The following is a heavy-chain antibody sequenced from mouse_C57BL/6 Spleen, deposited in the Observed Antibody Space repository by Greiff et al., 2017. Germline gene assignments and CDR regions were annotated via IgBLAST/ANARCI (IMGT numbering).Heavy chain of an antibody. Sequence: DVHLVESGGGLVKPGGSLKLSCAASGFTFSSYAMSWVRQTPEKRLEWVATISDGGSYTYYPDNVKGRFTISRDNAKNNLYLQMSHLKSEDTAMYYCARDHGKGYFDVWGTGTTVTASS. V-gene: IGHV5-4*01. D-gene: IGHD1-1*01. CDR3: ARDHGKGYFDV. J-gene: IGHJ1*03. CDR1: GFTFSSYA. CDR2: ISDGGSYT.